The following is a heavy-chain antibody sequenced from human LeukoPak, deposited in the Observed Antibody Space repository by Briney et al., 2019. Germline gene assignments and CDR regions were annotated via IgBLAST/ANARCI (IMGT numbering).Heavy chain of an antibody. CDR2: ISAYNGNT. CDR1: GYSFTSYW. CDR3: ARDPLCTNGVCYSFRSDY. Sequence: GESLKISCKGSGYSFTSYWISWVRQAPGQGLEWMGWISAYNGNTNYAQKLQGRVTMTTDTSTSTAYMELRSLRSDDTAVYYCARDPLCTNGVCYSFRSDYWGQGTLVTVSS. V-gene: IGHV1-18*04. D-gene: IGHD2-8*01. J-gene: IGHJ4*02.